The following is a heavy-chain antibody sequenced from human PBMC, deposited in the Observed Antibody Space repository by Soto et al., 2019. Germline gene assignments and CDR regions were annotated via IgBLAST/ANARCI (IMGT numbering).Heavy chain of an antibody. D-gene: IGHD6-6*01. J-gene: IGHJ6*03. CDR3: ARGVSSSSYYYYYYMDV. V-gene: IGHV1-46*03. Sequence: QVQLVQSGAEVKKPGASVKVSCKASGYTFTSYYMHWVRQAPGQGLEWMGIINPSGGSTSYAQKLQGRVTMTRDTSTSTVYMELSSLRSEDTAVYYCARGVSSSSYYYYYYMDVWGKGTTVTVSS. CDR1: GYTFTSYY. CDR2: INPSGGST.